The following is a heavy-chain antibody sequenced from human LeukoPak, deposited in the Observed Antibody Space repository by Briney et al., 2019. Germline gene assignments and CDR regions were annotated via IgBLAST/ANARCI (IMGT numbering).Heavy chain of an antibody. J-gene: IGHJ6*03. V-gene: IGHV3-49*04. D-gene: IGHD2-8*02. CDR3: TRDTGGIYYYYMDV. CDR1: GFTFGDYG. Sequence: PGGSLRLSCTTSGFTFGDYGMSWVRQAPGKGLEWVGFIRSKAYGGTTENAASVKGRFTISRDDSKSIAYLQMNSLKTEDTAVYYCTRDTGGIYYYYMDVWGKGTTVTISS. CDR2: IRSKAYGGTT.